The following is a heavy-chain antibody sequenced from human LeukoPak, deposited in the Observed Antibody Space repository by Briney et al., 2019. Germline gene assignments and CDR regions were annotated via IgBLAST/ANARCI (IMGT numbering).Heavy chain of an antibody. CDR3: ARRVWFRDYFDY. Sequence: ASVKVSCKASGYTFTGYYMHWVRQAPGQGLEWMGWINPNSGGTNYAQKFQGRVTMTRDTSISTAYMELSRLRSDDTAVYHCARRVWFRDYFDYWGQGTLVTVSS. CDR1: GYTFTGYY. V-gene: IGHV1-2*02. D-gene: IGHD2-21*01. J-gene: IGHJ4*02. CDR2: INPNSGGT.